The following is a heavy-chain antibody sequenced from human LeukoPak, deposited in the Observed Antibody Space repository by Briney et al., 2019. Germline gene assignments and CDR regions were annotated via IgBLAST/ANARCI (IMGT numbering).Heavy chain of an antibody. CDR2: MNPNSGNT. Sequence: ASVKVSCKISGHTLTELSIHWVRQATGQGLEWMGWMNPNSGNTGYAQKFQGRVTMTRNTSISTAYMELSSLRSEDTAVYYCARGPRATTRVRSWFDPWGQGTLVTVSS. D-gene: IGHD1-7*01. CDR1: GHTLTELS. V-gene: IGHV1-8*01. J-gene: IGHJ5*02. CDR3: ARGPRATTRVRSWFDP.